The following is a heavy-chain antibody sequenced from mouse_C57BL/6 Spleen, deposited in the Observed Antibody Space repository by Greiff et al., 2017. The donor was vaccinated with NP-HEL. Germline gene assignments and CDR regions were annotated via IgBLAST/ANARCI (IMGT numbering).Heavy chain of an antibody. J-gene: IGHJ4*01. Sequence: EVQLQQSGPELVKPGASVKISCKASGYSFTGYYMNWVKQSPEKSLEWIGEINPSTGGTTYNQKFKAKATLTVDKSSSTAYMQLKSLSSEDSAVYYCARYDGYYYAMDYWGQGTSVTVSS. CDR1: GYSFTGYY. D-gene: IGHD2-3*01. V-gene: IGHV1-42*01. CDR3: ARYDGYYYAMDY. CDR2: INPSTGGT.